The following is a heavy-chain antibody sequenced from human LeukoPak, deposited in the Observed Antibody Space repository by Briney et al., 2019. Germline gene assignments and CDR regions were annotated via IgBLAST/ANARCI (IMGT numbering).Heavy chain of an antibody. J-gene: IGHJ4*02. CDR1: GFTFSSYA. CDR2: ISGSGGST. V-gene: IGHV3-23*01. CDR3: AKNEGDIVVVPAADFYFDY. Sequence: GGSLRLSCAASGFTFSSYAMSWVRQAPGKGLEGVSAISGSGGSTYYADSVKGRFTISRDNSKNTLYLKMNSLRAEDTAVYYCAKNEGDIVVVPAADFYFDYWGQGTLVTVSS. D-gene: IGHD2-2*01.